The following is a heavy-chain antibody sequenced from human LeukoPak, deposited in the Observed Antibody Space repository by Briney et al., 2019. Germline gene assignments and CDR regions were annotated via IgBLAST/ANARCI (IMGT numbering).Heavy chain of an antibody. J-gene: IGHJ5*02. Sequence: GASVKVSCKASGYTFTSYDINWVRQATGQGLEWMGWMNPNSGNTGYAQKFQGRVTMTRNTSISTAYMELSSLRSEDTAVYYCARAGRIYNWFDPWGQGTLVTVSS. CDR1: GYTFTSYD. V-gene: IGHV1-8*01. CDR3: ARAGRIYNWFDP. CDR2: MNPNSGNT.